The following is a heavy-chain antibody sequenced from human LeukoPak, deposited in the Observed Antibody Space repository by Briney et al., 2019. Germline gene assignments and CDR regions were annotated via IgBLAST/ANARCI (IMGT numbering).Heavy chain of an antibody. CDR3: ARTYYFGSGTYYDY. D-gene: IGHD3-10*01. J-gene: IGHJ4*02. CDR2: INPNNGDT. Sequence: ASVKVSCKASGHTFTGYYMHWVRQAPGQGLEWMGWINPNNGDTNYAQKFQGRVTMTRDTSITTAYMELSRLTSDDTALYYCARTYYFGSGTYYDYWGQGTLVTVSS. V-gene: IGHV1-2*02. CDR1: GHTFTGYY.